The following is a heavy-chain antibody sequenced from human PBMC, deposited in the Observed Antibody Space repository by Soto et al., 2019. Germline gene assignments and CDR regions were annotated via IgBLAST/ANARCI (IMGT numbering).Heavy chain of an antibody. D-gene: IGHD4-17*01. CDR3: ARHGTSMTTVTTYYFDH. CDR2: IYPGDSDT. J-gene: IGHJ4*02. CDR1: GYSFTSYW. V-gene: IGHV5-51*01. Sequence: GESLKISCKGSGYSFTSYWSGWVRQMPGKGLEWMGIIYPGDSDTRYSPSFQGQVTISADKSSSTAYLQWSSLTASDTAMYYCARHGTSMTTVTTYYFDHWGQGALVTVSS.